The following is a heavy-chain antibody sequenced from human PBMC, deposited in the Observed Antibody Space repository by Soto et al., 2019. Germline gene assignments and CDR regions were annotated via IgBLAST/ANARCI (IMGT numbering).Heavy chain of an antibody. CDR3: AREGYCSGATCYRRTPRVSNRTWFDS. V-gene: IGHV4-61*01. J-gene: IGHJ5*01. D-gene: IGHD2-15*01. CDR2: IYYSGST. CDR1: GGSVSSGSYY. Sequence: SETLSLTCTVSGGSVSSGSYYWSWLRQPPGKGLELIGYIYYSGSTNYNPSLKHRVNISIDTSKNQFSLKLHSVTSADTGVYYCAREGYCSGATCYRRTPRVSNRTWFDSWGQGTRVTVSS.